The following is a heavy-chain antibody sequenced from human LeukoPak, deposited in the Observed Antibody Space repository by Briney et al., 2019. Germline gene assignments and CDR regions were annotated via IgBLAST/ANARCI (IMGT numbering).Heavy chain of an antibody. D-gene: IGHD3-22*01. Sequence: VASVKVSCKASGYTFTGYYMHWVRQAPGQGLEWMGWINPNSGGTNYAQKFQGRVTMTRDTSISTAYMELSRLRSDDTAVYYCARDPYYYDSSGYYNHFDYWGQGTLVTVSS. V-gene: IGHV1-2*02. CDR2: INPNSGGT. CDR1: GYTFTGYY. CDR3: ARDPYYYDSSGYYNHFDY. J-gene: IGHJ4*02.